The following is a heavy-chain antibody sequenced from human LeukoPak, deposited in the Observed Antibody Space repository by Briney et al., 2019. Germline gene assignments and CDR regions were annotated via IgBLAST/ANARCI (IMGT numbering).Heavy chain of an antibody. V-gene: IGHV1-69*04. Sequence: VASVNVSCKASGGTFSSYAISWVRQAPGQGLEWMGRIIPILGIANYAQKFQGRVTITADKSTRTAYMELSSLRSEDSAVYDAATHIRYGSSARCFGPDGLDEWGQRTLVTVSS. CDR2: IIPILGIA. J-gene: IGHJ4*02. CDR1: GGTFSSYA. CDR3: ATHIRYGSSARCFGPDGLDE. D-gene: IGHD2-2*01.